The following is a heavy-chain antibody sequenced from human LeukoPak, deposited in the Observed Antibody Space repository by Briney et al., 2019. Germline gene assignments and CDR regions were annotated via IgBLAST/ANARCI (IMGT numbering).Heavy chain of an antibody. V-gene: IGHV3-23*01. J-gene: IGHJ4*02. CDR1: GFTFSNYA. CDR3: AKDPAVLLWFGYYFDY. D-gene: IGHD3-10*01. Sequence: GGSLILSCGASGFTFSNYAMSWVRQAPGKGLEWVSAISGSGGSTYYADSVKGRFTISRDNSKNTLYLQMNSLRAEDTAVYYCAKDPAVLLWFGYYFDYWGQGTLVTVSS. CDR2: ISGSGGST.